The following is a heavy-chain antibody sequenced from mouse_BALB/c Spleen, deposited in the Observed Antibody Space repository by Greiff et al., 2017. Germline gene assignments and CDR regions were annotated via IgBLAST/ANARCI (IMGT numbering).Heavy chain of an antibody. J-gene: IGHJ4*01. CDR1: GYTFTDYY. CDR3: SRWDYYGYCAMDY. V-gene: IGHV1-84*02. D-gene: IGHD1-2*01. Sequence: LQESGPELVKPGASVKISCKASGYTFTDYYINWVKQKPGQGLEWIGWIYPGRGNTKYNEKFKGKATLTVDTSSSTAYMQLSSLTSEETAVYFCSRWDYYGYCAMDYWGQGTSVTVSS. CDR2: IYPGRGNT.